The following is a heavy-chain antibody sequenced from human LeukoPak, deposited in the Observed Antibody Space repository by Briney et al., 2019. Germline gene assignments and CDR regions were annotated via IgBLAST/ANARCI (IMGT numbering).Heavy chain of an antibody. V-gene: IGHV4-39*07. CDR1: GGSISSSSYY. D-gene: IGHD6-13*01. J-gene: IGHJ6*03. CDR2: MYSSGST. CDR3: ARISYSSSWYYDYYYMDV. Sequence: SETLSLTCTVSGGSISSSSYYWGWIRQPPGTGLEWIGSMYSSGSTYYNPSLKSRVSMSVDTSKNQFSLKLSSVTAADTAVYYCARISYSSSWYYDYYYMDVWGKGTTVTISS.